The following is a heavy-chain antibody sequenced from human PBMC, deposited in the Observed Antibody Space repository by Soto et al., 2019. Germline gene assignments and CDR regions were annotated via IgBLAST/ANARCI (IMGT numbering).Heavy chain of an antibody. J-gene: IGHJ5*02. CDR3: AKDLYGDYAINWFDP. CDR2: ISYDGSNK. V-gene: IGHV3-30*18. D-gene: IGHD4-17*01. CDR1: GFTFSSYG. Sequence: LRLSCAASGFTFSSYGMHWVRQAPGKGLEWVAVISYDGSNKYYADSVKGRSTISRDNSKNTLYLQMNSLRAEDTAVYYCAKDLYGDYAINWFDPWGQGTLVTVSS.